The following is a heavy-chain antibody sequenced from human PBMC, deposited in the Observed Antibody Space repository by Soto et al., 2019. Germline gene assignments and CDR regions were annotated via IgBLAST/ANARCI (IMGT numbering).Heavy chain of an antibody. CDR2: IYWDDDK. CDR1: GFSLSTSGVG. J-gene: IGHJ4*02. Sequence: QITLKESGPTLVNPTQTLTLTCTFSGFSLSTSGVGVGWIRQPPGKALEWLALIYWDDDKPYSPSLKSRLTLTKDTTNSQVVLTMTNMDPVDTPTYYCAHASQGVYVDYWGQGTLVTVSS. V-gene: IGHV2-5*02. CDR3: AHASQGVYVDY.